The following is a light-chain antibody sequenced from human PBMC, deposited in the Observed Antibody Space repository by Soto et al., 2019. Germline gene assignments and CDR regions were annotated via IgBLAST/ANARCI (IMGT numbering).Light chain of an antibody. CDR3: AAWDDSLSGVV. Sequence: QSALTQPPSASGTPGQRVTISCSGSSSDIGSNYVYWYQQLPGTAPKLLIYSNNQRPSGVPDRFSGSTSGTSASLAISGLRSEDEDDYYCAAWDDSLSGVVFGGGTKLTVL. V-gene: IGLV1-47*02. J-gene: IGLJ2*01. CDR1: SSDIGSNY. CDR2: SNN.